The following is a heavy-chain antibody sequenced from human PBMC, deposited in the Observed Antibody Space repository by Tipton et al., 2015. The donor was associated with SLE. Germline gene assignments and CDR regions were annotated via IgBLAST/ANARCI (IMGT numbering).Heavy chain of an antibody. Sequence: TLSLTCTVSGGSISSHYWSWIRQPPGKGLEWIGYIYYSGSTSYNPSLKSRVTISVDTSKNQFSLKLSSVTAADTAVYYCARVNSGRHGHDAFDIWGQGTMVTVSS. D-gene: IGHD6-19*01. CDR2: IYYSGST. CDR1: GGSISSHY. V-gene: IGHV4-59*11. CDR3: ARVNSGRHGHDAFDI. J-gene: IGHJ3*02.